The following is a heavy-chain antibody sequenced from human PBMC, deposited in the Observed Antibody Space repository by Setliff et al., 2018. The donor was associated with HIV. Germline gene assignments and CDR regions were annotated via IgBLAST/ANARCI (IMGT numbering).Heavy chain of an antibody. Sequence: ASVKVSCKASGYTFTSYGISWVRQAPGQGLEWMGWISAYNGNTNYAEQVQGRVTMTRDTSTSTAYMELSSLRSEDTAVYYCAREDYYDSYWGQGTLVTVSS. CDR3: AREDYYDSY. CDR2: ISAYNGNT. CDR1: GYTFTSYG. D-gene: IGHD3-22*01. V-gene: IGHV1-18*01. J-gene: IGHJ4*02.